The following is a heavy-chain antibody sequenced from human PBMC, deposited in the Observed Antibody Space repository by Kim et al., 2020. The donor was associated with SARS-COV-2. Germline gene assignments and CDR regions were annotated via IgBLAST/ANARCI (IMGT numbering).Heavy chain of an antibody. J-gene: IGHJ5*02. Sequence: RKFQGRVTITRDTSASAAYMELSSRRSEDTAVYYCARERIAAAGIRWFDPWGQGTLVTVSS. V-gene: IGHV1-3*01. D-gene: IGHD6-13*01. CDR3: ARERIAAAGIRWFDP.